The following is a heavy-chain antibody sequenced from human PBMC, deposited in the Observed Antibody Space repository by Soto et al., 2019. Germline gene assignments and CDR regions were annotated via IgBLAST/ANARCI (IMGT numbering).Heavy chain of an antibody. J-gene: IGHJ6*02. Sequence: ASVKVSCKASGYTFTGYCMHWVRQAPGQGLEWMGWINPNSGGTNYAQKFQGWVTMTRDTSISTVYMELSRLRSDDTAVYYCARGLGYFDWLSTPYYYGMDVWGQGTTVTVSS. D-gene: IGHD3-9*01. CDR3: ARGLGYFDWLSTPYYYGMDV. CDR1: GYTFTGYC. CDR2: INPNSGGT. V-gene: IGHV1-2*04.